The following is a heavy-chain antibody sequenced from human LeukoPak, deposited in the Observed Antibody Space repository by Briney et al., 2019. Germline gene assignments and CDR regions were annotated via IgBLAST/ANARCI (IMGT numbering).Heavy chain of an antibody. CDR2: ISGSGGST. CDR1: GFTFSSYA. Sequence: GGSLRLSCAASGFTFSSYAMSWVRQAPGKGLEWVSAISGSGGSTYYADSVKGRFTISRDNSKNTLYLQMNSLRAEDTAVYYYAKDPHQYSSSWYIQHWGQGTLVTVSS. V-gene: IGHV3-23*01. D-gene: IGHD6-13*01. CDR3: AKDPHQYSSSWYIQH. J-gene: IGHJ1*01.